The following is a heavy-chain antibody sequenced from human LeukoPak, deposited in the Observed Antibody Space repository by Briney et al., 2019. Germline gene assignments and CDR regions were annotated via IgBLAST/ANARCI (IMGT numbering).Heavy chain of an antibody. D-gene: IGHD3-10*01. CDR1: GGSISSSY. CDR3: ARHSMYDSGTYTFDV. J-gene: IGHJ4*02. CDR2: VYYSGGT. Sequence: SETLSLTCTVSGGSISSSYWSWIRQPPGKGLEWIASVYYSGGTYYNPSLKSRLTVSVDTSKNQFSLRLSSVTAADTAVYFCARHSMYDSGTYTFDVWGQGTLVTVSS. V-gene: IGHV4-59*08.